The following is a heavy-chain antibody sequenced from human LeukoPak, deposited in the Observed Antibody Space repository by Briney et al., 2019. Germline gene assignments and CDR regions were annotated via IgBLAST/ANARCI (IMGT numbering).Heavy chain of an antibody. J-gene: IGHJ4*02. D-gene: IGHD5-24*01. CDR3: AKDFWEMSTTDY. Sequence: GGSLRLSCAASGFTFSSYAMSWVRQAPGKGLEWVSAISGSGGSTYYADSVKGRFTISRDNSKNTLYLQMDSLRAEDTAVYYCAKDFWEMSTTDYWGQGTLVTVSS. V-gene: IGHV3-23*01. CDR1: GFTFSSYA. CDR2: ISGSGGST.